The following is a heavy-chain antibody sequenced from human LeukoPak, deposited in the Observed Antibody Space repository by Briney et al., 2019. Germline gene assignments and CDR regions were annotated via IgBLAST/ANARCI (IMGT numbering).Heavy chain of an antibody. CDR1: GFTFSNAW. J-gene: IGHJ5*02. CDR2: IKSKTDGGTT. D-gene: IGHD6-13*01. CDR3: TTVEGSSWYGAVWFDP. V-gene: IGHV3-15*01. Sequence: GGSLRLSCAASGFTFSNAWMSWVRQAPGKGLEWVGRIKSKTDGGTTDYAAPVKGRFTISRDDSKNTLYLQMNSLKTEDTAVYYCTTVEGSSWYGAVWFDPWGQGTLVTVSS.